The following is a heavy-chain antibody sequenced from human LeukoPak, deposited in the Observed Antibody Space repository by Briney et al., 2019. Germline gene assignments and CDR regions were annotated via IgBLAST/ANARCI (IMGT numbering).Heavy chain of an antibody. V-gene: IGHV3-15*04. D-gene: IGHD6-13*01. CDR3: TTEGIAAAANDGMDV. J-gene: IGHJ6*02. Sequence: GGSLRLSCAAWGFTLSKAWMSWVRKAPGKGVKGVGCIERKTDGGTTDYAASVKGRFTISRDDSNNTLYLQMNSLKTEDTAVYYCTTEGIAAAANDGMDVWGQGTTVTVSS. CDR2: IERKTDGGTT. CDR1: GFTLSKAW.